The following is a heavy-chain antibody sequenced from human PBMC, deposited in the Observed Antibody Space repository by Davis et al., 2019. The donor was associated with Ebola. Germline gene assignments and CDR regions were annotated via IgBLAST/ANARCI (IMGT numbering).Heavy chain of an antibody. CDR3: ARDFGREGYYYYYGMDV. V-gene: IGHV3-33*08. CDR2: IWYDGSNK. Sequence: GESLKISCAASGFTFSSYWMSWVRQAPGKGLEWVAVIWYDGSNKYYADSVKGRFTISRDNSKNTLYLQMNSLRAEDTGVYYCARDFGREGYYYYYGMDVWGQGTTVTVSS. CDR1: GFTFSSYW. D-gene: IGHD3-10*01. J-gene: IGHJ6*02.